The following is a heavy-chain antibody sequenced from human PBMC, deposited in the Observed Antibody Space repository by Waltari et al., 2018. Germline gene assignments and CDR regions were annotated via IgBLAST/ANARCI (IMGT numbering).Heavy chain of an antibody. CDR1: GNSFIAYA. CDR3: ARGHRLPFFDF. Sequence: QVQFVQSGAEVNTPGASVQVSCKASGNSFIAYAMPWVRQAPGQRPEWMGGINVGNGNTKYSQNFQGRVTITSDISASTAYLEVSSLRSEDTALYYCARGHRLPFFDFWGKGTLVTVSS. D-gene: IGHD5-18*01. CDR2: INVGNGNT. J-gene: IGHJ4*02. V-gene: IGHV1-3*01.